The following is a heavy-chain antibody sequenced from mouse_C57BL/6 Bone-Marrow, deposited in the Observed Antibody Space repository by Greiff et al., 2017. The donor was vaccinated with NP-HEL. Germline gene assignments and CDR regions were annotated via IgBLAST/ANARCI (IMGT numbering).Heavy chain of an antibody. J-gene: IGHJ2*01. Sequence: VQLQQSGAELVRPGASVTLSCKASGYTFTDYEMHWVKQTPVHGLEWIGAIDPETGGTAYNQKFKGKAILTADKSSSTAYMALRSLTSEDSAVYYCTRSIITLDFDYWGQGTTLTVSS. D-gene: IGHD1-1*01. V-gene: IGHV1-15*01. CDR2: IDPETGGT. CDR1: GYTFTDYE. CDR3: TRSIITLDFDY.